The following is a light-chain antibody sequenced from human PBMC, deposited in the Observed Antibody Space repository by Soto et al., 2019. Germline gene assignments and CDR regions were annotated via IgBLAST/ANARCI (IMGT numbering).Light chain of an antibody. CDR1: QTISSW. Sequence: DIQMTQSPSTLSGSVGDRVTITCRASQTISSWLAWYQQKPGNATKLLIYKASTLKSGVPSRFSGSGSETEFTLTIGSLPPDDFATYYCQQHHSLWTFGQGTKVDIK. CDR2: KAS. V-gene: IGKV1-5*03. J-gene: IGKJ1*01. CDR3: QQHHSLWT.